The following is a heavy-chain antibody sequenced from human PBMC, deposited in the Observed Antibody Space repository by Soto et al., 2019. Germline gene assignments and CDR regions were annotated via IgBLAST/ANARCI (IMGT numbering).Heavy chain of an antibody. CDR2: ISSSSSTI. Sequence: PGGSLRLSCAASGFTVSSYSMNWVRQAPGKGLEWVSYISSSSSTIYYADSVKGRFAISRDNAKNSLYLQMNSLRAEDTAVYYCARIPSVVVAAYYFDYWGQGTLVTV. J-gene: IGHJ4*02. CDR1: GFTVSSYS. CDR3: ARIPSVVVAAYYFDY. D-gene: IGHD2-15*01. V-gene: IGHV3-48*01.